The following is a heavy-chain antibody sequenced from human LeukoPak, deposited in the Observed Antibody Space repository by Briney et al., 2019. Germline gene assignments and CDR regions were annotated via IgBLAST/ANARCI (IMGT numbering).Heavy chain of an antibody. Sequence: SETLSLTCTVSGGSISSGYYWGWIRQPPGKGLEWIGNIYYSGNAYYNPSLKSRVTMSVDTSKNQFSLKLSTVTAADTSVYYCARRREQQLVDFDYWGQGTLVTVSS. CDR2: IYYSGNA. D-gene: IGHD6-13*01. J-gene: IGHJ4*02. CDR3: ARRREQQLVDFDY. CDR1: GGSISSGYY. V-gene: IGHV4-39*01.